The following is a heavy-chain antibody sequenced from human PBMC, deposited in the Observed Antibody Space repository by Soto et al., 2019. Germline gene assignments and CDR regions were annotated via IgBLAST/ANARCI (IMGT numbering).Heavy chain of an antibody. J-gene: IGHJ4*02. Sequence: EVLLVESGGGLVKPGGSLRLSCAASGFRFSSHSMNWVRQAPGKGLEWVSSIGDDIAFVYYADSVKGRFTISRDNAKNSLYLQLNSLRAEDTAVYYCARDQKYLRVGHSDYWGQGTLVTVSS. CDR3: ARDQKYLRVGHSDY. V-gene: IGHV3-21*01. CDR2: IGDDIAFV. D-gene: IGHD2-2*01. CDR1: GFRFSSHS.